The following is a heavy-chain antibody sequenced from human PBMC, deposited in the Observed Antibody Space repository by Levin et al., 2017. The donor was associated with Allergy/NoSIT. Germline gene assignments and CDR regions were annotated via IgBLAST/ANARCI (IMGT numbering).Heavy chain of an antibody. J-gene: IGHJ6*02. Sequence: PGGSLRLSCAASGFIFSSYAMSWVRQAPGKGLEWVSAISGSSGRTYYTDSVKGRFTISRDNSKNTLYLQMNSLRAEDTAVYYCAKWVAGTDYYYYGMDVWGQGTTVTVSS. CDR1: GFIFSSYA. V-gene: IGHV3-23*01. CDR2: ISGSSGRT. CDR3: AKWVAGTDYYYYGMDV. D-gene: IGHD6-19*01.